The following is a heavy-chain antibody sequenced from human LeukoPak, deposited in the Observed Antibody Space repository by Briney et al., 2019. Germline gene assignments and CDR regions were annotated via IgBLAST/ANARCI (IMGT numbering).Heavy chain of an antibody. CDR1: DDSISDYY. CDR3: TRGAGWLIDY. V-gene: IGHV4-59*01. J-gene: IGHJ4*02. CDR2: FHSSGTS. Sequence: SETLSLTCTVSDDSISDYYRGWIRQPPGKGLEWIGYFHSSGTSTYNPSHKSRVTISADTSKNQFSLKLNSLTTADTAVYYCTRGAGWLIDYWGQGILVTVSS. D-gene: IGHD3-16*01.